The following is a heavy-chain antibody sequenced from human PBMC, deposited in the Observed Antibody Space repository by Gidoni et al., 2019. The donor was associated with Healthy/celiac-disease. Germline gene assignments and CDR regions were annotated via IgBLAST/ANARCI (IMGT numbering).Heavy chain of an antibody. D-gene: IGHD1-26*01. CDR3: AHYLGGGFDP. Sequence: QITLTESGPTLVKPTQTLTLTCTFSGFSLSTSGVGVGCIRQPPGKALEWLALIYWDDDKRYSPSLESRLTITKDTSKNQVVLTMTHMDPVDTATYYCAHYLGGGFDPWVQGTLVTVSP. CDR1: GFSLSTSGVG. CDR2: IYWDDDK. J-gene: IGHJ5*02. V-gene: IGHV2-5*02.